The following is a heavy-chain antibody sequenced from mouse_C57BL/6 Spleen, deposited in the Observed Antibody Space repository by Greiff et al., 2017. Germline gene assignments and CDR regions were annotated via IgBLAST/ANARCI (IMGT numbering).Heavy chain of an antibody. V-gene: IGHV1-69*01. CDR2: IDPSDSYT. J-gene: IGHJ2*01. Sequence: QVQLQQPGAELVMPGASVKLSCKASGYTFTSYWMHWVKQRPGQGLEWIGEIDPSDSYTNYNQKFKGKTTLAVDKSSSTAYMQLSSLTSEDSAVYYCARSISRVTTYSLDYWGQGTTLTVSS. D-gene: IGHD2-2*01. CDR1: GYTFTSYW. CDR3: ARSISRVTTYSLDY.